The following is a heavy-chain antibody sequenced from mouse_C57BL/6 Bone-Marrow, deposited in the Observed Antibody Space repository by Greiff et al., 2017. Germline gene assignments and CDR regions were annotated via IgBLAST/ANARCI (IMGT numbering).Heavy chain of an antibody. CDR2: ILPGSGST. V-gene: IGHV1-9*01. D-gene: IGHD1-1*01. CDR3: ARSTYYYGSSYFDY. CDR1: GYTFTGYW. Sequence: QVQLQQSGAELMKPGASVKLSCKATGYTFTGYWIAWVKQRPGHGLEWIGEILPGSGSTNYNEKFKGKATFTADTSSNTAYMQLSSLTTEASAIYYCARSTYYYGSSYFDYWGQGTTLTVSS. J-gene: IGHJ2*01.